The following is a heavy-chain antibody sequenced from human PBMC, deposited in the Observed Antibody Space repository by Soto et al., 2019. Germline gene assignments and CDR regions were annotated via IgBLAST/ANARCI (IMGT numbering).Heavy chain of an antibody. CDR1: GFTFGDYG. D-gene: IGHD3-16*01. V-gene: IGHV3-9*01. J-gene: IGHJ3*02. CDR2: ISWNGVKT. Sequence: EVQLVESGGGLVQPGRSLRLACAASGFTFGDYGVHWVRQVPGKGLEWVSGISWNGVKTDYADSVKGRFTISRDNAESTLYLQMNSLRVEDTALYYCTKTPLGNHGSVDIWGQGTMVTVSS. CDR3: TKTPLGNHGSVDI.